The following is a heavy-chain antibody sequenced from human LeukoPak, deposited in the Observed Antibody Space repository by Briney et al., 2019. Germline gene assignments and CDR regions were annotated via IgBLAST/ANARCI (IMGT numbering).Heavy chain of an antibody. J-gene: IGHJ6*03. CDR2: IYYSGST. D-gene: IGHD6-6*01. CDR1: GGSISSSSYY. V-gene: IGHV4-39*07. Sequence: PSETLSLTCTVSGGSISSSSYYWGWIRQPPGKGLEWIGSIYYSGSTYYYPSLKSRVTISVDTSKNQFSLKLSSVTAADTAVYYCARGMAARPGYMDVWGKGTTVTVSS. CDR3: ARGMAARPGYMDV.